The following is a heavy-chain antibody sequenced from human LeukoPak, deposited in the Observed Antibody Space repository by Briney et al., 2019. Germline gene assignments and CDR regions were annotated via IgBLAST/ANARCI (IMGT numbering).Heavy chain of an antibody. Sequence: GGSLRLSCAASGFTFDEYAMNWVRQAPGKGLEWVSGINWIGGSTGYADSVKGRFTISRDNAKNSLYLQMNSLRVEDTAVYYCAKVAKYYYGSETYYFFEHWGQGTPVTASS. CDR2: INWIGGST. D-gene: IGHD3-10*01. V-gene: IGHV3-20*04. CDR3: AKVAKYYYGSETYYFFEH. J-gene: IGHJ4*02. CDR1: GFTFDEYA.